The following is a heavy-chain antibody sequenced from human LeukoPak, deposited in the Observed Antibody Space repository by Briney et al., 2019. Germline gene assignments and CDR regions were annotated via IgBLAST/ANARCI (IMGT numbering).Heavy chain of an antibody. CDR3: ARAHLDSSGYYYKPITSLDY. J-gene: IGHJ4*02. CDR2: IYYSGST. CDR1: GGSISSGGYY. V-gene: IGHV4-31*03. Sequence: SQTLSLTCTVSGGSISSGGYYWSWIRQHPGKGLEWIGYIYYSGSTYYNPSLKSRVTISVDTSKNQFSLKLSSVTAADTAVYYCARAHLDSSGYYYKPITSLDYWGQGTLVTVSS. D-gene: IGHD3-22*01.